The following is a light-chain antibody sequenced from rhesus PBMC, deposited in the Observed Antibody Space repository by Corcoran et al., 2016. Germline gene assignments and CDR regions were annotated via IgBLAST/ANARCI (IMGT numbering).Light chain of an antibody. J-gene: IGKJ1*01. CDR3: QHGYGTPWT. CDR2: YAS. CDR1: QGISNN. Sequence: DIQMTQSPSSLSASVGDTVTITCRASQGISNNLAWYQQKPGKVPKLLIYYASTLQSGVPSRFSGSGSGKDLTLPISSLQPEDFATYYCQHGYGTPWTFGQGTKVEIK. V-gene: IGKV1S15*01.